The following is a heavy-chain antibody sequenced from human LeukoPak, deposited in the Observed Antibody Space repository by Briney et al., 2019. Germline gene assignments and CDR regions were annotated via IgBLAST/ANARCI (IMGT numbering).Heavy chain of an antibody. J-gene: IGHJ6*02. V-gene: IGHV3-20*01. CDR3: ARDSTEHYFYGMDV. CDR2: INWNGGST. D-gene: IGHD3-3*02. Sequence: GGSLRLSCAASGFTFDDYGMSWVRQAPGKGLEWVSGINWNGGSTGYAGSVKGRFTISRDNAKNSLYLQMNSLGVEDTALYHCARDSTEHYFYGMDVWGQGTTVTVSS. CDR1: GFTFDDYG.